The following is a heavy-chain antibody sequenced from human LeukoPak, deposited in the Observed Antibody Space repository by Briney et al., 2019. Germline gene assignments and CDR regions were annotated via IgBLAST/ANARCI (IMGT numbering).Heavy chain of an antibody. J-gene: IGHJ5*02. D-gene: IGHD5-24*01. CDR1: GGSISSYY. V-gene: IGHV4-4*09. CDR3: ARDRDGYNSNWFDP. Sequence: SGTLCLTCTVSGGSISSYYWSWIRQPPGKGREWVGYIYTSGSTNYNPSLKSRVTISVDTSKNQFSLKLSSVTAADTAVYYCARDRDGYNSNWFDPWGQGTLVTVSS. CDR2: IYTSGST.